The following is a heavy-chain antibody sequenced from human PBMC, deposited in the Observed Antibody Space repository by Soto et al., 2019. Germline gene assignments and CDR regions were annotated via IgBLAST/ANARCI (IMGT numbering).Heavy chain of an antibody. CDR1: GGSISSYY. CDR3: ARDSGYQDY. CDR2: IYYSGRT. Sequence: PSETLSLTCTVSGGSISSYYWSWIRQPPGKGLEWIGYIYYSGRTNYNPSLKSRINISVDTSKNQFSLKLSSVTAADTAVYYCARDSGYQDYWGQGTLVTVSS. D-gene: IGHD5-12*01. V-gene: IGHV4-59*01. J-gene: IGHJ4*02.